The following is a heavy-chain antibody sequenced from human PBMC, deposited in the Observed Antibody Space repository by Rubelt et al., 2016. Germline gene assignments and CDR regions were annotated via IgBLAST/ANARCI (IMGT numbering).Heavy chain of an antibody. J-gene: IGHJ4*02. CDR1: GGSFSGYY. V-gene: IGHV4-34*01. CDR2: INHSGST. Sequence: GAGLLKPSETLSLTCAVYGGSFSGYYWSWIRQPPGKGLEWIGEINHSGSTNYNPSLKSRVTISVDTSKNQFSLKLSSVTAADTAVYYCARDSSGWYEVDYWGQGTLVTVSS. D-gene: IGHD6-19*01. CDR3: ARDSSGWYEVDY.